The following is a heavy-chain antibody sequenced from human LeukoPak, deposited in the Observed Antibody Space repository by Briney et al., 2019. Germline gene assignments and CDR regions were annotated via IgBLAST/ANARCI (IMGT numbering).Heavy chain of an antibody. V-gene: IGHV4-59*08. J-gene: IGHJ4*02. CDR1: GGSISSYY. Sequence: PSETLSLTCTVSGGSISSYYWSWIRQPPGKGLEWIGFIYYTGSTNYNPSLKSRVTISVDTSKNQFSLKLSSVTAADTAVYYCARGGYFDWLRFLRYYYYFDYWGQGTLVTVSS. CDR3: ARGGYFDWLRFLRYYYYFDY. CDR2: IYYTGST. D-gene: IGHD3-9*01.